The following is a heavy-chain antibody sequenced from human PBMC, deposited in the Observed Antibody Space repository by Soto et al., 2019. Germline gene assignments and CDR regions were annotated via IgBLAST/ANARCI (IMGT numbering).Heavy chain of an antibody. CDR2: IYYSGST. CDR3: ARGGIAAAAPPDY. D-gene: IGHD6-13*01. J-gene: IGHJ4*02. CDR1: GGSISSGGHY. V-gene: IGHV4-31*03. Sequence: QVQLQESGPGLVKPSQTLSLTCTVSGGSISSGGHYWSLIRQHPGKGLEWIGYIYYSGSTYYNPSLKSRVTISVDPSKNQFSLKLSSVTAADTAVYYCARGGIAAAAPPDYWGQGTLVTVSS.